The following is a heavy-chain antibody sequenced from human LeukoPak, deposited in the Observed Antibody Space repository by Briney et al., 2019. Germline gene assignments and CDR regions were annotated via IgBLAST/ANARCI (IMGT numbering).Heavy chain of an antibody. J-gene: IGHJ4*02. CDR2: IYYTGIT. D-gene: IGHD3-9*01. Sequence: SETLSLTCNVSDDSISSGDYYWSWIRQPPGKGPERIGYIYYTGITYYNPSLNCRVALSVDQPKKQFYLKLSSVTAADTAVYYCAGAVTGYYLSHYYFPYWGRGTLVTVSS. CDR3: AGAVTGYYLSHYYFPY. CDR1: DDSISSGDYY. V-gene: IGHV4-30-4*01.